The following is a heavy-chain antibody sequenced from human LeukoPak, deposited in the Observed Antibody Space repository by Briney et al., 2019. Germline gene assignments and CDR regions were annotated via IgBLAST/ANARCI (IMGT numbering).Heavy chain of an antibody. CDR3: VRDQFLDY. CDR2: ISYDGSNK. CDR1: GFTFSSYA. V-gene: IGHV3-30-3*01. Sequence: PGGSLRLSCAASGFTFSSYAMHWVRQAPGKGLEWVAVISYDGSNKYYADSVKGRFTISRDNSKNTLYLQMNSLRAEDTAVYYCVRDQFLDYWGQGTLVTVSS. J-gene: IGHJ4*02.